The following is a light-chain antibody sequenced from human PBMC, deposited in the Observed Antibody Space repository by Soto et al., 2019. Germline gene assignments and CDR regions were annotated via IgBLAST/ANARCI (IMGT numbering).Light chain of an antibody. V-gene: IGKV1-9*01. CDR1: QDVSRS. Sequence: DTPLTQSPSFLSASVGDRVTIACRASQDVSRSVGWYQQKPGTAPKLLISAASTLNSGVPSRFSGSGSGTDFTLTISSLQPEDFATYYCQKYNSAPLTFGQGTRLEIK. CDR2: AAS. CDR3: QKYNSAPLT. J-gene: IGKJ5*01.